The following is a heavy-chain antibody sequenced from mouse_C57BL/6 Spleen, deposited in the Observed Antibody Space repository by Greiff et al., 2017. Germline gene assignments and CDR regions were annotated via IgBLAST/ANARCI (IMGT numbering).Heavy chain of an antibody. Sequence: EVKLVESGGGLVKPGGSLKLSCAASGFTFSSYAMSWVRQTPEKRLEWVATISDGGSYTYYPDSVKGRFTISRDNAKNNLYLQMSHLKSEDTAMYYCARGTYYSNYVDYWGQGTTLTVSS. D-gene: IGHD2-5*01. J-gene: IGHJ2*01. V-gene: IGHV5-4*03. CDR1: GFTFSSYA. CDR2: ISDGGSYT. CDR3: ARGTYYSNYVDY.